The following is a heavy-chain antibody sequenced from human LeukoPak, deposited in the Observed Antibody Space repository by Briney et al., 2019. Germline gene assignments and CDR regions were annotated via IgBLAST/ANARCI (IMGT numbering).Heavy chain of an antibody. CDR1: GFSFRSYE. V-gene: IGHV3-48*03. CDR2: ISRSGNTI. CDR3: AELGITMIGGV. J-gene: IGHJ6*04. D-gene: IGHD3-10*02. Sequence: PGGSLRLSCAASGFSFRSYEMNWVRQAPGKGLEWVSYISRSGNTIYYADSVKGRFTISRDNAKNSLYLQMNSLRAEDTAVYYCAELGITMIGGVWGKGTTVTISS.